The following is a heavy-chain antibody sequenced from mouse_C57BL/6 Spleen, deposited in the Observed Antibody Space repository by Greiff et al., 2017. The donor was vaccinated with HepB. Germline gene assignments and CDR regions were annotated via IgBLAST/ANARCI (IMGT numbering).Heavy chain of an antibody. CDR3: ARSIYDYDGWFAY. D-gene: IGHD2-4*01. CDR1: GYAFSSSW. Sequence: VKLQESGPELVKPGASVKISCKASGYAFSSSWMNWVKQRPGKGLEWIGRIYPGDGDTNYNGKFKGKATLTADKSSSTAYMQLSSLTSEDSAVYFCARSIYDYDGWFAYWGQGTLVTVSA. CDR2: IYPGDGDT. J-gene: IGHJ3*01. V-gene: IGHV1-82*01.